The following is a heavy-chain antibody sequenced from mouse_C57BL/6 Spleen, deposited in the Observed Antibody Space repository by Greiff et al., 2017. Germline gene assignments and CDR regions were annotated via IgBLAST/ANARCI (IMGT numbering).Heavy chain of an antibody. CDR3: ERRSTMVTTGYYYAMDY. Sequence: EVKVVESGGGLVKPGGSLKLSCAASGFTFSDYGMHWVRQAPEKGLEWVAYISSGSSTIYYADTVKGRFTLSRDNATNTMYLQMTSLRCEDTAKYDCERRSTMVTTGYYYAMDYWGQGTSVTVSS. V-gene: IGHV5-17*01. CDR2: ISSGSSTI. D-gene: IGHD2-2*01. CDR1: GFTFSDYG. J-gene: IGHJ4*01.